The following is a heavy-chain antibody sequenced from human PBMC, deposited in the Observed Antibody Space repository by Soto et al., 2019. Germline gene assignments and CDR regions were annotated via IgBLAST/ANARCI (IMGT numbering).Heavy chain of an antibody. V-gene: IGHV3-33*01. CDR1: GFTFSSCG. CDR3: ARTASAAPYYFDS. CDR2: TWYDGSNK. D-gene: IGHD2-2*01. J-gene: IGHJ4*02. Sequence: QVQLLESGGGVVQPGRSLRLSCAASGFTFSSCGMHWVRQAPGKGLEWVAVTWYDGSNKYYADSVKGRLTISRDNSKNTLYRQMNSLRAEDTAVYYCARTASAAPYYFDSWGKGTLVTVSS.